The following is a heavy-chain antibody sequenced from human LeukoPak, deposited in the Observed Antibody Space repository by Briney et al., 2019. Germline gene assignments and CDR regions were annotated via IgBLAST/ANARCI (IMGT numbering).Heavy chain of an antibody. CDR3: AELGITMIGGV. V-gene: IGHV3-48*03. J-gene: IGHJ6*04. CDR1: GFTFSSYE. Sequence: QAGGSLRLSCAASGFTFSSYEMNWVRQAPGKGLEGVSYISSSGSTIYYADSVKGRFTISRDNAKNSLYLQMNSLRAEYTAVYYCAELGITMIGGVWGKGTTVTISS. D-gene: IGHD3-10*02. CDR2: ISSSGSTI.